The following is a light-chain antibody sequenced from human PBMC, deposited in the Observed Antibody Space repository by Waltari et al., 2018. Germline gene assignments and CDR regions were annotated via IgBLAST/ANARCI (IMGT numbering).Light chain of an antibody. CDR1: RLEDQF. CDR3: QAWDSNTHVV. Sequence: SLELTQPPSVSVSPGQTASISCSGHRLEDQFVCWYQQKPGQSPLLVIYKDSKRPSEIPKRYPGSNSGNTATRTISGTQAVDEANYYCQAWDSNTHVVFGGGTKLTVL. V-gene: IGLV3-1*01. J-gene: IGLJ2*01. CDR2: KDS.